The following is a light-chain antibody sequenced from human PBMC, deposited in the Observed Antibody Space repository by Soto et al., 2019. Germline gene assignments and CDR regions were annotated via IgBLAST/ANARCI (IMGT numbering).Light chain of an antibody. Sequence: DIQMTKSPSSLSASVGDRVTITCRASQGIYNYLAWYQQKPGKVPKLLIYATSTLQSGVPSRFSGSGSGTDFTLTISSLQPEDVATYYCQKYSTAPLTFGGGTKVEIK. J-gene: IGKJ4*01. V-gene: IGKV1-27*01. CDR3: QKYSTAPLT. CDR2: ATS. CDR1: QGIYNY.